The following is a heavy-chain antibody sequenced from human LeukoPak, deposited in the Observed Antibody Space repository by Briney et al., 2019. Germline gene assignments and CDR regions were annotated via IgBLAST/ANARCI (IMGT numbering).Heavy chain of an antibody. CDR3: ARQGYCTNGVCYSWFDP. CDR1: GYTFTGYY. CDR2: IIPIFGTA. V-gene: IGHV1-69*13. J-gene: IGHJ5*02. Sequence: SVKVSCKASGYTFTGYYMHWVRQAPGQGLEWMGGIIPIFGTASYAQKFQGRVTITADESTSTAYMELSSLRSEDTAVYYCARQGYCTNGVCYSWFDPWGQGTLVTVSS. D-gene: IGHD2-8*01.